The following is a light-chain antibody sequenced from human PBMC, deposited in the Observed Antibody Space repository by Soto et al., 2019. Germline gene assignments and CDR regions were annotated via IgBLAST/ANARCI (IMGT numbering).Light chain of an antibody. Sequence: EIVLTQSPATLSLSPGERATLSCRASQTVRNNYLAWYQQKPGQAPRLLIYDASHRATGIPARFSGRGSGTDFTLTISSLEPEDFAVYYCQQRSNWPWTFGQGTKVDIK. CDR1: QTVRNNY. V-gene: IGKV3-11*01. J-gene: IGKJ1*01. CDR2: DAS. CDR3: QQRSNWPWT.